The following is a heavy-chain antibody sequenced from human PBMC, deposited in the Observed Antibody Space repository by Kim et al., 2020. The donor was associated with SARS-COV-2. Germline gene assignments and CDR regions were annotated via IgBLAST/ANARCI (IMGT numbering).Heavy chain of an antibody. D-gene: IGHD6-13*01. CDR1: GYTFTSYG. Sequence: ASVKVSCKASGYTFTSYGISWVRQAPGQGLEWMGWISAYNGNTNYAQKLQGRVTMTTDTSTSTAYMELRSLRSDDTAVYYCATVAAAGTRLDYWGQGTLVTVSS. V-gene: IGHV1-18*01. CDR2: ISAYNGNT. CDR3: ATVAAAGTRLDY. J-gene: IGHJ4*02.